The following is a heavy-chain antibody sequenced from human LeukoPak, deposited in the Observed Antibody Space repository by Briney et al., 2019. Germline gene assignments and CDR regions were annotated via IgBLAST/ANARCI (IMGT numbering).Heavy chain of an antibody. J-gene: IGHJ4*02. V-gene: IGHV3-74*01. CDR3: ARDTILWLLLLSLAFDY. CDR1: GFTFSNYW. D-gene: IGHD2-21*02. CDR2: MNSDGSST. Sequence: PGGSLRLSCAASGFTFSNYWIHWVRQAPGKALVWVSRMNSDGSSTSYADSVKGRFTISRDNAKNTLYLQMNSLRAEDTALYYCARDTILWLLLLSLAFDYWGQGTLVTVSS.